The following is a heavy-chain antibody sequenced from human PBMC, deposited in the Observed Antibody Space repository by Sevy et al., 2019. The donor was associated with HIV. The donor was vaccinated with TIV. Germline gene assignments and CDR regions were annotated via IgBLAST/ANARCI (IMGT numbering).Heavy chain of an antibody. CDR1: GCTFGDYC. D-gene: IGHD6-13*01. CDR2: LKSDVYGGTV. Sequence: GGSLRLSCTASGCTFGDYCMSWVRQAPGKGLEWVAFLKSDVYGGTVDHAASVRGRFVISRDDSKTIAYLQMNDLKTEDTGAYYCTRWKAAQSIFDYWSQGALVTVSS. V-gene: IGHV3-49*04. J-gene: IGHJ4*02. CDR3: TRWKAAQSIFDY.